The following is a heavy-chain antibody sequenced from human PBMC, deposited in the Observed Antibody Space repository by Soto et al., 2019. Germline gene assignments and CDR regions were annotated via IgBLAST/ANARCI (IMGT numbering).Heavy chain of an antibody. J-gene: IGHJ6*02. CDR1: GFTFSSYW. CDR3: ARGLWSHYGMDV. V-gene: IGHV3-74*01. D-gene: IGHD5-18*01. Sequence: EVQLVESGGGLAQPGGSLRLSCAASGFTFSSYWMHWVRQAPGKGLVWVSRIKSDGSSTSDADSVKGRFTISRDNAKNTVYLQMNSLRVEDTAVYYCARGLWSHYGMDVWGQGTTVTVSS. CDR2: IKSDGSST.